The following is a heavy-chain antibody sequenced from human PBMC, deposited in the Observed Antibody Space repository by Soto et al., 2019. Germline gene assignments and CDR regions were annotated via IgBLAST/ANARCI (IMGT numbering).Heavy chain of an antibody. CDR1: GGSISSYY. CDR3: ARQVGLHYYYYYYLDV. J-gene: IGHJ6*03. Sequence: PSETLSLTCTVSGGSISSYYWSWIRQPPGKGLEWIGYIYYSGSTNYNPSLKSRVTISVDTSKNQFSLKLSSVTAADTAVYYCARQVGLHYYYYYYLDVWGKATTVSVAS. CDR2: IYYSGST. D-gene: IGHD5-12*01. V-gene: IGHV4-59*08.